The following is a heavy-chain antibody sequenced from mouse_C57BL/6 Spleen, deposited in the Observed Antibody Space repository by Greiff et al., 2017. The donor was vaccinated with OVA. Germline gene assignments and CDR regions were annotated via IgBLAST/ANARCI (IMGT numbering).Heavy chain of an antibody. CDR3: AKGDYYGSSYGYFDV. V-gene: IGHV1-39*01. CDR2: INPNYGTT. CDR1: GYSFTDYN. D-gene: IGHD1-1*01. J-gene: IGHJ1*03. Sequence: VQLQQSGPELVKPGASVKISCKASGYSFTDYNMNWVKQSNGKSLEWIGVINPNYGTTSYNQKFKGKATLTVDQSSSTAYMQLNSLTSEDSAVYDCAKGDYYGSSYGYFDVWGTGTTVTVSS.